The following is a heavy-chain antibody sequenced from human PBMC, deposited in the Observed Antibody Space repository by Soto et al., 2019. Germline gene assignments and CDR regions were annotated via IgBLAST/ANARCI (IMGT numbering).Heavy chain of an antibody. CDR1: GFMFGTYW. J-gene: IGHJ6*02. D-gene: IGHD3-22*01. CDR3: VRATLSWGHYYFRGLDV. CDR2: IKHDGNEK. V-gene: IGHV3-7*01. Sequence: RLSCASTGFMFGTYWMSWVRQAPGKGLEWVANIKHDGNEKYYADSVKGRFTASRDNVKNFLHLQMSSLRGDDTGVYFCVRATLSWGHYYFRGLDVWGQGTTVTVSS.